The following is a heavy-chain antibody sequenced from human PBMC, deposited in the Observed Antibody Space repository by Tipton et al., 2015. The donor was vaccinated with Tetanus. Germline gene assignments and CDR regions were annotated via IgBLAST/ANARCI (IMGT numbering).Heavy chain of an antibody. CDR3: AKEYDFYTD. J-gene: IGHJ4*02. D-gene: IGHD3-3*01. Sequence: QVQLVQSGAAVKKPGASVKVFCKASGYSFTDYYMHWLRQAPGQGLEWVAWVNPKNGDTLYAQKFQGRVTVTRDTSITTVYMELSSLRSDDTAVYFCAKEYDFYTDWGQGTLVTVSS. CDR1: GYSFTDYY. CDR2: VNPKNGDT. V-gene: IGHV1-2*02.